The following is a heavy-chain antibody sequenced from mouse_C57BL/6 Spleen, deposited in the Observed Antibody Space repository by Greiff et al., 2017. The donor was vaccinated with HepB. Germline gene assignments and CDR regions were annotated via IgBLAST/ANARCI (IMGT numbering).Heavy chain of an antibody. CDR3: ARHPSYGSSWYFDV. CDR1: GYTFTSYW. D-gene: IGHD1-1*01. CDR2: IHPNSGST. Sequence: QVQLKQPGAELVKPGASVKLSCKASGYTFTSYWMHWVKQRPGQGLEWIGMIHPNSGSTNYNEKFKSKATLTVDKSSSTAYMQLSSLTSEDSAVYYCARHPSYGSSWYFDVWGTGTTVTVSS. J-gene: IGHJ1*03. V-gene: IGHV1-64*01.